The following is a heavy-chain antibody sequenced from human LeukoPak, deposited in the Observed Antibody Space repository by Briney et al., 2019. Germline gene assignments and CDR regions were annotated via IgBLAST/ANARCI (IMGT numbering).Heavy chain of an antibody. CDR2: IDWGDDK. V-gene: IGHV2-70*11. Sequence: QSGPALVKPTQTLTLTCTFSGFSLSTSGMCVSWIRQPPGKALEWLARIDWGDDKYYSTSLKTRLTISKDTSKNQVVLTMTNMDPVDTATYYCARITMVRGAMGGFDYWGQGTLVTVSS. D-gene: IGHD3-10*01. J-gene: IGHJ4*02. CDR1: GFSLSTSGMC. CDR3: ARITMVRGAMGGFDY.